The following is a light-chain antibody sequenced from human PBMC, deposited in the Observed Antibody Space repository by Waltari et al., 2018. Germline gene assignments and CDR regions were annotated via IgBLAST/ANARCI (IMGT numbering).Light chain of an antibody. CDR2: QDS. CDR3: YSTTDNNLGV. CDR1: MLPTQY. V-gene: IGLV3-27*01. J-gene: IGLJ1*01. Sequence: SSELTQPSSVSVSPGQTASTTCSGAMLPTQYTRWFQQKPGQGPVLVLYQDSARPSGIPERFSGSSAGTTVTLTISGAQVEDEADYYCYSTTDNNLGVFGPGTRVTVL.